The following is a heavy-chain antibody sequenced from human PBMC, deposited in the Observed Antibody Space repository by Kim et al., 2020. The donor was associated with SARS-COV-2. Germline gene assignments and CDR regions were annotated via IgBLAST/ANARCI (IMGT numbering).Heavy chain of an antibody. CDR3: ASENLYYDSSGYNYGSFD. CDR1: GFTVSNNY. J-gene: IGHJ3*02. V-gene: IGHV3-66*01. D-gene: IGHD3-22*01. Sequence: GGSLRLSCAASGFTVSNNYMSWVRQAPGKGLEWVSVIYSGGGTDYADSVKGRFTVSRDKSKNMLYLQMNSLGAEDTAVYYCASENLYYDSSGYNYGSFD. CDR2: IYSGGGT.